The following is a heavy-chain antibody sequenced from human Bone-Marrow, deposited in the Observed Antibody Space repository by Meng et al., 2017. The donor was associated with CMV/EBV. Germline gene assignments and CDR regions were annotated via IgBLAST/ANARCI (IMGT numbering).Heavy chain of an antibody. J-gene: IGHJ4*02. CDR2: ISSSSSYI. V-gene: IGHV3-21*01. D-gene: IGHD4-11*01. Sequence: GESLKISCAASGFTFSSYSMNWVRQAPGKGLEWVSSISSSSSYIYYADSVKGRFTISRDNAKNSLYLQMNSLRAEDTAVYYCARDLSSNKPRYYFDYWGQGTLVTVSS. CDR1: GFTFSSYS. CDR3: ARDLSSNKPRYYFDY.